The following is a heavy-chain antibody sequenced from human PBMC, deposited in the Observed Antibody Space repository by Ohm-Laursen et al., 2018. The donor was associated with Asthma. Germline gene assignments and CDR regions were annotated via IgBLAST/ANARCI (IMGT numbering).Heavy chain of an antibody. J-gene: IGHJ6*02. CDR2: IWCDGSNK. Sequence: SLRLSCAASGFTFSSFGMHWVRQAPGTGLEWVALIWCDGSNKYYADSVKGRFTISRDNSKSTLYLQMNSLRAEDTAVYYCARDRNNLPGRDGYYYYYGMDVWGQGTTVTVSS. CDR1: GFTFSSFG. D-gene: IGHD1-14*01. V-gene: IGHV3-33*01. CDR3: ARDRNNLPGRDGYYYYYGMDV.